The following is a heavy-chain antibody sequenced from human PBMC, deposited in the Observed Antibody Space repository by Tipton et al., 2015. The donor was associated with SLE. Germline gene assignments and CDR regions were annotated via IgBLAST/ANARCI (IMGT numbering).Heavy chain of an antibody. D-gene: IGHD6-25*01. CDR1: GGSISSYY. Sequence: TLSLTCTVSGGSISSYYWSWIRQPAGKGLEWIGHIYTSGSTNYNHSLKSRVTISVDTSKNQFSLKLSSVTAADTAVYYCARDRVYSSGIDPWGQGTLVTVSS. V-gene: IGHV4-4*07. CDR2: IYTSGST. CDR3: ARDRVYSSGIDP. J-gene: IGHJ5*02.